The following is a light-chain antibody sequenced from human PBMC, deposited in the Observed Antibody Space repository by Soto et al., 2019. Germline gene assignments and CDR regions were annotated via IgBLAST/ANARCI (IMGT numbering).Light chain of an antibody. V-gene: IGKV3-11*01. Sequence: EIALTQSPATLSLSPGERATLSCRASQSVSSYLAWYQQKLGQAPRLLIYDASNRATGIPARFSGSGSGTDFTLTISSLEPEDFAVYYCQQRSNWPITFGQGTRLEIK. CDR2: DAS. CDR1: QSVSSY. J-gene: IGKJ5*01. CDR3: QQRSNWPIT.